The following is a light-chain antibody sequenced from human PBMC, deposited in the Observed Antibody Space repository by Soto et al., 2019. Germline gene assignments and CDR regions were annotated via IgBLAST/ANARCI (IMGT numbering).Light chain of an antibody. Sequence: EIVLTQSPGTLYLSPGDRATVSCRASQPVGTAYLAWYRQKFGQAPRPLIYATSTRATGIPDRFRGSGLGTDFTLTIDRLEPEDFAVYYCQQHGTSPWTFGQGTKVEIK. CDR2: ATS. V-gene: IGKV3-20*01. CDR1: QPVGTAY. J-gene: IGKJ1*01. CDR3: QQHGTSPWT.